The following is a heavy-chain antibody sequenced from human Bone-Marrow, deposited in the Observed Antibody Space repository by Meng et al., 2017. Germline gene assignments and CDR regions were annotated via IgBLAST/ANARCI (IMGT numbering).Heavy chain of an antibody. CDR2: IDPNNDHT. J-gene: IGHJ4*02. CDR1: GYTFAAYW. V-gene: IGHV1-2*06. D-gene: IGHD6-13*01. Sequence: QVQWGRSGPEGRKPGASVKLSCKPSGYTFAAYWIHWLRQAPGQGLEWMGRIDPNNDHTQYAQNFQGRVTMASDTSISTVYMELNGLRSDDTAVYYCARDEDISAAGKLFGDYWGQGTLVTVSS. CDR3: ARDEDISAAGKLFGDY.